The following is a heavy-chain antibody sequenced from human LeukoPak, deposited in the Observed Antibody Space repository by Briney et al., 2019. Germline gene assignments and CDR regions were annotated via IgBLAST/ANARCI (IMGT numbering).Heavy chain of an antibody. J-gene: IGHJ4*02. CDR2: ISAYNGNT. CDR3: ARDRVGYYDSSGYYYHY. D-gene: IGHD3-22*01. Sequence: ASVKVSCKASGYTFTSYGISWVRQAPGQGLEWMGWISAYNGNTNYAQKLQGRVTMTTDTSTSTAYMELRSLRSDDTAVCYCARDRVGYYDSSGYYYHYWGQGTLVTVSS. V-gene: IGHV1-18*01. CDR1: GYTFTSYG.